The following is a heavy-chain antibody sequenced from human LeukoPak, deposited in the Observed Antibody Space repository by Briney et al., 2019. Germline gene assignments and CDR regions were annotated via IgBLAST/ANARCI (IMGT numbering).Heavy chain of an antibody. Sequence: PGGSLRLSCAASGFSFSAFEMNWVRQAPGKGLEWISHISTGGRTINYADSVKGRFTISRDNAKNSLYLQMNSLRGEDTGVYYCARGSGYVLDYWTQGTLVTVSS. CDR1: GFSFSAFE. D-gene: IGHD2-15*01. V-gene: IGHV3-48*03. CDR3: ARGSGYVLDY. J-gene: IGHJ4*02. CDR2: ISTGGRTI.